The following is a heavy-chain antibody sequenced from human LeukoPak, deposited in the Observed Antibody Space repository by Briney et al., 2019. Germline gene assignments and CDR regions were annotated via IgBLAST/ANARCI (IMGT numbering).Heavy chain of an antibody. Sequence: GGSLRLSCAASGFTFSSYGMHWVRQAPGKGLEWVAVIWYDGSNKYYADSVKGRFTISRDNSKNTLYLQMNSQRAEDTAVYYCARDVEWNRGTGYSSSWPVYGMDVWGQGTTVTVSS. CDR1: GFTFSSYG. J-gene: IGHJ6*02. CDR2: IWYDGSNK. V-gene: IGHV3-33*01. CDR3: ARDVEWNRGTGYSSSWPVYGMDV. D-gene: IGHD6-13*01.